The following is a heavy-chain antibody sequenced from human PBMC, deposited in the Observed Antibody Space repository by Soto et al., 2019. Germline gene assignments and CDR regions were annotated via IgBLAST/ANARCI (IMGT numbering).Heavy chain of an antibody. CDR3: TTDSRTTLPEIRFDY. J-gene: IGHJ4*01. V-gene: IGHV3-15*07. CDR1: GFPFSNAW. D-gene: IGHD1-26*01. Sequence: EVQLVESGGGLVKPGGSLRLSCAASGFPFSNAWINWVLQVPGKGLEWVGRVKSKTDGGSSDYAAPVKGRFAVSRDDSKNIVYLQMNSLKIEDTGVYYCTTDSRTTLPEIRFDYWGHGTQVTVSS. CDR2: VKSKTDGGSS.